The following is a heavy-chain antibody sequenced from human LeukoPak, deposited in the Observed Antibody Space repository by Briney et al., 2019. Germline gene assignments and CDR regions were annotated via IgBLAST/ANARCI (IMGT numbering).Heavy chain of an antibody. D-gene: IGHD4-17*01. CDR2: IKQDGSQK. Sequence: GGFLRLSCAASGFTFSSYWMSWVRQAPGKGLEWVATIKQDGSQKEYVDSVKGRFTISRDNAKNSLYLQMNSLRAEDTAVYYCARDPTVTNFHDAFDIWGQGTMITVSS. J-gene: IGHJ3*02. CDR3: ARDPTVTNFHDAFDI. V-gene: IGHV3-7*05. CDR1: GFTFSSYW.